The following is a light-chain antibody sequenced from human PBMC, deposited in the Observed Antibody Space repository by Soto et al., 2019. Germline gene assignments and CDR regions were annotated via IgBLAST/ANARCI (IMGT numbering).Light chain of an antibody. V-gene: IGLV1-40*01. CDR2: GNN. J-gene: IGLJ3*02. CDR3: AGWDDSLNGWV. CDR1: SSNIGAGYD. Sequence: QSVLTQPPSVSGAPGQRVTISCTGSSSNIGAGYDVHWYQQLPGTAPKLLIYGNNNRPSGVPDRFSGSKSGTSASLAITGLQAEDEADYYCAGWDDSLNGWVFGGGTKLTVL.